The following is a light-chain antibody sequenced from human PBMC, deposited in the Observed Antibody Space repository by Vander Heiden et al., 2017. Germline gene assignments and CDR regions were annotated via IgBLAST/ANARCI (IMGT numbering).Light chain of an antibody. Sequence: QSVLTQPPSVSASPGQKVTISCSGSSSNIGNNYVSWYQQFQGTTPKRLIYDNNKRPSGIPDRFSGSKSGTSATLGITGLQTGVEADYYCSTWDTSLSSVVFGGGTKVTVL. CDR3: STWDTSLSSVV. V-gene: IGLV1-51*01. CDR1: SSNIGNNY. J-gene: IGLJ3*02. CDR2: DNN.